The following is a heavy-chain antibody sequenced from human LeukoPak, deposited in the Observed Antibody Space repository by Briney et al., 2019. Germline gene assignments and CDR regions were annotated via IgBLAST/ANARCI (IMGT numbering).Heavy chain of an antibody. CDR2: ISAYNGNT. V-gene: IGHV1-18*01. Sequence: ASVKVSCKASGGTFSSYAISWVRQAPGQGLEWMGWISAYNGNTNYAQKLQGRVTMTTDTSTSTAYMELRSLRSDDTAVYYCARVEIRITIFGVVPYYFDYWGQGTLVTVSS. D-gene: IGHD3-3*01. CDR1: GGTFSSYA. J-gene: IGHJ4*02. CDR3: ARVEIRITIFGVVPYYFDY.